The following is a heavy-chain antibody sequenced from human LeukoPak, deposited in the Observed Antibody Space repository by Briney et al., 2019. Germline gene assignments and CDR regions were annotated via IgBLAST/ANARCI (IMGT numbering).Heavy chain of an antibody. CDR3: ARDKITIFGVVQTFDY. CDR1: GYTFTSYG. Sequence: ASVKVSCKASGYTFTSYGISWVRPAPGQGLEWMGWISACNGNTNYAQKLQGRATMTTDTSTSTAYMELTSLRSDDTAVYYCARDKITIFGVVQTFDYWGQGTLVTVSS. D-gene: IGHD3-3*01. J-gene: IGHJ4*02. V-gene: IGHV1-18*01. CDR2: ISACNGNT.